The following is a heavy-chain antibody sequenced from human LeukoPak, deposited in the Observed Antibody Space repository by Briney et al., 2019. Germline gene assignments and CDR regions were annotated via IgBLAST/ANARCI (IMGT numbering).Heavy chain of an antibody. CDR3: ARRVTVTTLRYFDY. J-gene: IGHJ4*02. CDR1: GGSFSGYY. D-gene: IGHD4-17*01. CDR2: INYSGST. Sequence: PSETLSLTCAVYGGSFSGYYWSWIRQPPGKGLEWIGEINYSGSTNYNPSLKSRVTISVDTSKNQFSLKLSSVTAADTAVYYCARRVTVTTLRYFDYWGQGTLVTVSS. V-gene: IGHV4-34*01.